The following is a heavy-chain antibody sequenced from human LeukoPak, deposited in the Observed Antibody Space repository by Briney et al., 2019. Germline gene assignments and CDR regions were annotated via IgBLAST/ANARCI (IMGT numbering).Heavy chain of an antibody. D-gene: IGHD2-15*01. Sequence: GTLTLNASAYTFTINSFSMMRQRHGPGQEWMGGSYINNSSSTIYYADSVKGRFTISRDNAKNSLYLQMSSLRAEDTAVYYCARAGYCSGGNCNHPHEDAFGIWGQGTMVTVSS. CDR1: TFTINSFS. J-gene: IGHJ3*02. CDR3: ARAGYCSGGNCNHPHEDAFGI. CDR2: INNSSSTI. V-gene: IGHV3-48*01.